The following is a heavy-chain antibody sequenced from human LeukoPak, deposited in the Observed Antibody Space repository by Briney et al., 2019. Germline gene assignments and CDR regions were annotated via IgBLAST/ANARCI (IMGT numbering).Heavy chain of an antibody. J-gene: IGHJ1*01. CDR3: ARPGRGTYYADYTPGH. Sequence: GESLKISCKGSGYSFTSYWIGWVRQMPGKGLEWMGIIYPGDSDTRYSPSFQGQVTISADKSISTAYLQWSSLKASDTAMYYCARPGRGTYYADYTPGHWGQGTLVTVSS. CDR2: IYPGDSDT. CDR1: GYSFTSYW. V-gene: IGHV5-51*01. D-gene: IGHD4-17*01.